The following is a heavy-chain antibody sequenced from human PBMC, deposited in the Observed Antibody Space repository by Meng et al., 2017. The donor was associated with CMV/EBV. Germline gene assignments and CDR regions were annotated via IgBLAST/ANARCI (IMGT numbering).Heavy chain of an antibody. Sequence: QILQLGSSLLKPSYTLSLNCWVYAGSFIAYYCSWYRKPSGRGLKWIGEINHSGSTNHNPSLKSRVTISVDTSKNQFSLKLSSVTAADTAVYSCARGVGATGKADYWGQGALVTVSS. CDR2: INHSGST. V-gene: IGHV4-34*01. CDR1: AGSFIAYY. J-gene: IGHJ4*02. D-gene: IGHD1-26*01. CDR3: ARGVGATGKADY.